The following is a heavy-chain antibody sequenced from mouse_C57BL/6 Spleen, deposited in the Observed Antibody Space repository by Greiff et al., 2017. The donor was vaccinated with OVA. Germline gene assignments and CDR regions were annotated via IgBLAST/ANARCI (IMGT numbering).Heavy chain of an antibody. V-gene: IGHV5-17*01. J-gene: IGHJ4*01. CDR1: GFTFSDYG. D-gene: IGHD1-1*01. CDR2: ISSGSSTI. Sequence: EVKLEESGGGLVKPGGSLKLSCAASGFTFSDYGMHWVRQAPEKGLEWVAYISSGSSTIYYADTVKGRFTFSRDNAKNTLFLQMTSLRSEDTAMYYCARFYYGSSYAMDYWGQGTSVTVSS. CDR3: ARFYYGSSYAMDY.